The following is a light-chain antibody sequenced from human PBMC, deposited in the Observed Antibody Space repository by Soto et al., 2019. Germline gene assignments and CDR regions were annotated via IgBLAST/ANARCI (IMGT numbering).Light chain of an antibody. V-gene: IGLV2-14*03. CDR1: SSDVGGSNF. J-gene: IGLJ1*01. Sequence: QSALTQPASVSDSPGQSITISCTGTSSDVGGSNFVSWYQQHPGKPPKLIIYDVANRPSGVSNRFSCSKSGSTASLIISRLQTEEEADYYCVSYTSSTTYVFGTGTKLTVL. CDR2: DVA. CDR3: VSYTSSTTYV.